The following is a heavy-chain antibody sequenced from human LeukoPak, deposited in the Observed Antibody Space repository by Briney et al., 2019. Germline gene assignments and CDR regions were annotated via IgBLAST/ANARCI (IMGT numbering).Heavy chain of an antibody. D-gene: IGHD6-19*01. Sequence: SETLSPTCAVYGGSFRGYYWSGIRQPPGKGLGGSGEINHSGSTNYNPSLKSRVTISVDTSKNQFSLKLSSVTAADTAVYYCARGNIAVAGYFDYWGQGTLVTVSS. V-gene: IGHV4-34*01. CDR1: GGSFRGYY. CDR3: ARGNIAVAGYFDY. CDR2: INHSGST. J-gene: IGHJ4*02.